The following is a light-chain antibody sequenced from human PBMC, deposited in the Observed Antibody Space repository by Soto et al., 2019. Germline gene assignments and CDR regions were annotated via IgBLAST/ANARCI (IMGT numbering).Light chain of an antibody. CDR3: LQEYSWPWT. Sequence: EIPMPQSPSYVYAYVGDRVTITCRASQGINSWLAWYKKKKGKAPKLLIYGAFSLETGIPSRLSGIGYGTELTLTIHRLLPEDGATDFGLQEYSWPWTFGQGTKVDIK. V-gene: IGKV1-12*01. CDR1: QGINSW. CDR2: GAF. J-gene: IGKJ1*01.